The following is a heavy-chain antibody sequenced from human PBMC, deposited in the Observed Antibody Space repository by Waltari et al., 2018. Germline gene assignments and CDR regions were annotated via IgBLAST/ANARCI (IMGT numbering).Heavy chain of an antibody. J-gene: IGHJ6*02. CDR2: IWYDGSNK. Sequence: QVQLVESGGGVVQPGRSLRLSCAASGFTFSSYGMHWVRQAPGKGLGWVAVIWYDGSNKYYADSVKGRFTISRDNSKNTLYLQMNSLRAEDTAMYYCAKGLDRGYYYDSSGYPLYYYYGMDVWGQGTTVTVSS. D-gene: IGHD3-22*01. CDR1: GFTFSSYG. V-gene: IGHV3-30*18. CDR3: AKGLDRGYYYDSSGYPLYYYYGMDV.